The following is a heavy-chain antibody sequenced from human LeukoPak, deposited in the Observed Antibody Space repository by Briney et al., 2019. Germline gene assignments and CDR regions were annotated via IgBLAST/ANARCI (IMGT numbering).Heavy chain of an antibody. CDR1: GFIFSTYA. CDR2: ISSNGDRT. D-gene: IGHD3-10*01. Sequence: PGGSLRLSCSASGFIFSTYAMHWVRQAPGKGLEYVSAISSNGDRTYYADAVKGRFTISRDNSKNTVYLQMSSLRAEDMAVYYCVKLYYYGSGSYDRWGQGTTVTVSS. J-gene: IGHJ6*02. V-gene: IGHV3-64D*06. CDR3: VKLYYYGSGSYDR.